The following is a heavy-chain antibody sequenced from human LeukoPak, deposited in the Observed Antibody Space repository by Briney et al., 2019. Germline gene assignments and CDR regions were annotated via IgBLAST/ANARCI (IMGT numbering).Heavy chain of an antibody. J-gene: IGHJ4*02. CDR1: GFMFRKYW. CDR2: IKQDGSEK. V-gene: IGHV3-7*01. CDR3: VIAYSSSENWRFDY. D-gene: IGHD1-1*01. Sequence: GGSLRLSCAASGFMFRKYWMSWVRQAPGKGLDWVANIKQDGSEKYYVDSVTGRFTISRDNAKNSLYLQMNSLRAEDTAVYYCVIAYSSSENWRFDYWGQGTLITVSS.